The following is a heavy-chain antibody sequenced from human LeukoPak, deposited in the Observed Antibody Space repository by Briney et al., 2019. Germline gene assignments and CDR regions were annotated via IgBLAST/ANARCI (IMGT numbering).Heavy chain of an antibody. J-gene: IGHJ4*02. CDR2: IYYSGST. Sequence: SETLSLTCTVSGGSINSYYWSWLRQPPGKGLEWIAYIYYSGSTNYNPSLKSRVTISVDTSKNQFSLKLTSVTAADTAVYFCARISTRDFDSWGQGTLVTVSS. CDR3: ARISTRDFDS. D-gene: IGHD1-1*01. CDR1: GGSINSYY. V-gene: IGHV4-59*12.